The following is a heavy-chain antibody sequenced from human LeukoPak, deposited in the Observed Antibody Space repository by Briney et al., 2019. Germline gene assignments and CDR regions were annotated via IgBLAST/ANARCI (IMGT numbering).Heavy chain of an antibody. J-gene: IGHJ3*02. CDR1: GGSISSGGYY. D-gene: IGHD3-22*01. CDR3: ARVSGIVVVRGPLDI. Sequence: SETLSLTCTVSGGSISSGGYYWSWTRQHLGKGLEWFGYIYYSGSTYYNPSLKSRVTISVDTSKNQFSLKLSSVTAADTAVYYCARVSGIVVVRGPLDIWGQGTMVTVSS. CDR2: IYYSGST. V-gene: IGHV4-31*03.